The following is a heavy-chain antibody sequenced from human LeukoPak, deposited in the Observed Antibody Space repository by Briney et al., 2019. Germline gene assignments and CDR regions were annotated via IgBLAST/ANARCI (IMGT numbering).Heavy chain of an antibody. CDR1: GYTFTSYY. D-gene: IGHD1-26*01. J-gene: IGHJ5*02. CDR2: INPSGGST. CDR3: ARSLVVGATYPYH. Sequence: ASVKVSCKASGYTFTSYYMHWVRQAPGQGLEWMGIINPSGGSTSYAQKFQGRVTMTRDTSTSTVYMELSSLRSEDTAVYYCARSLVVGATYPYHWGQGTLVTVS. V-gene: IGHV1-46*01.